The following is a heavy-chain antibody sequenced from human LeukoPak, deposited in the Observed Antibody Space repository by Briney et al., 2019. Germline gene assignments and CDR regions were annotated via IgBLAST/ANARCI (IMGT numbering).Heavy chain of an antibody. CDR1: GGSISSGSYY. J-gene: IGHJ4*02. CDR3: ARSGLNGPDDY. V-gene: IGHV4-61*09. D-gene: IGHD2-8*01. Sequence: SETLSLTCTVSGGSISSGSYYWNWIRQPAGKGLEWLGNIFTRGTTNYNASLESRLTISLDTARNQFSLSLRSVTAADTAVYYCARSGLNGPDDYWGQGTLVTVSS. CDR2: IFTRGTT.